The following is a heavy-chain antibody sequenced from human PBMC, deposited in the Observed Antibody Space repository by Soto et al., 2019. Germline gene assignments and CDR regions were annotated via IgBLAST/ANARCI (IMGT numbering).Heavy chain of an antibody. J-gene: IGHJ4*02. CDR2: VYHTGRT. V-gene: IGHV4-61*08. Sequence: SETLSLTCTVSGGSISSYDYYWSWIRQPPGKGLEWIGYVYHTGRTSYNPSLKSRVSISMDTSKNQFSLNLDSVTAADTAVYFCARDFAYFDSWGQGTLVTVSS. D-gene: IGHD3-3*01. CDR3: ARDFAYFDS. CDR1: GGSISSYDYY.